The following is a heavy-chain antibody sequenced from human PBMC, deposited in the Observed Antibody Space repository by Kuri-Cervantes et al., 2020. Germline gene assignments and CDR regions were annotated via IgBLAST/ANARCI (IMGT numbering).Heavy chain of an antibody. Sequence: GGSLRLSCAASGFTFSSYAMHWVRQAPGKGLEWVAVISYDGSNKYYADSVKGRFTISGDNSKNTLYLQMNSLRAEDTAVYYCASDYGDYGAKTQLNLYYYYYGMDVWGQGTTVTVSS. CDR1: GFTFSSYA. D-gene: IGHD4-17*01. CDR2: ISYDGSNK. V-gene: IGHV3-30-3*01. CDR3: ASDYGDYGAKTQLNLYYYYYGMDV. J-gene: IGHJ6*02.